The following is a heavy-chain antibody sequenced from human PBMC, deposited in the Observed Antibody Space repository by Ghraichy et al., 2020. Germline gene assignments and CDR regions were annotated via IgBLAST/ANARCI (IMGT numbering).Heavy chain of an antibody. CDR2: MYNSGST. V-gene: IGHV4-30-4*01. Sequence: SQTLSLTCTVSGDSISSGDSYWSWIRQPPEKGLEWIGYMYNSGSTYFNPSLKSRVSISVDMSKNQFSLKLTSVTAADTAVYYCASGSSRRYYGMDVWGHGTTVTVS. CDR1: GDSISSGDSY. J-gene: IGHJ6*02. D-gene: IGHD6-13*01. CDR3: ASGSSRRYYGMDV.